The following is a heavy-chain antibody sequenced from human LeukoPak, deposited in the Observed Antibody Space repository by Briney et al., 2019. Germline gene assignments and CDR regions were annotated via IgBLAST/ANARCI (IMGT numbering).Heavy chain of an antibody. Sequence: PGGSLRLSCAASGFTFSSYSMNWVRQAPGKGLEWVAVISYDGSNKYYADSVKGRFTISRDNSKNTLYLQMNSLRAEDTAVYYCARDGGGCGGDCYVYYFDYWGQGTLVTVSS. D-gene: IGHD2-21*02. CDR1: GFTFSSYS. CDR3: ARDGGGCGGDCYVYYFDY. J-gene: IGHJ4*02. V-gene: IGHV3-30*03. CDR2: ISYDGSNK.